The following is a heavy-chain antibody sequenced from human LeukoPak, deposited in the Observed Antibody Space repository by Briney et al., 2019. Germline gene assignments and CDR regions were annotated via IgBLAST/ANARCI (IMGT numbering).Heavy chain of an antibody. CDR3: ARRHRYYGSGSSYYFDY. J-gene: IGHJ4*02. CDR1: GGSISSGSYY. CDR2: IYTSGST. D-gene: IGHD3-10*01. V-gene: IGHV4-61*02. Sequence: SETLSLTCTVSGGSISSGSYYWSWIRQPAGRGLEWFGRIYTSGSTNYNPSLKSRVTISVDTSKNQFSLKLSSVTAADTAVYYCARRHRYYGSGSSYYFDYWGQGTLVTVSS.